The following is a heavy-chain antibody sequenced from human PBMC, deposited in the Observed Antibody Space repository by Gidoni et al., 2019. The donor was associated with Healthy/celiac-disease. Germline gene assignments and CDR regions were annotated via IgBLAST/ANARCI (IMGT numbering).Heavy chain of an antibody. D-gene: IGHD2-21*01. CDR1: GLTFSSYA. V-gene: IGHV3-23*01. CDR2: ISGSGGST. Sequence: EVQLLESGGGLVQPGGSLRLSWAASGLTFSSYAMSWVRQAPGKGLEGVSAISGSGGSTYYADSVKGRFTISRDNSKNTLYLQMNSLRAEDTAVYYCAKESVAVRSYWYFDLWGRGTLVTVSS. CDR3: AKESVAVRSYWYFDL. J-gene: IGHJ2*01.